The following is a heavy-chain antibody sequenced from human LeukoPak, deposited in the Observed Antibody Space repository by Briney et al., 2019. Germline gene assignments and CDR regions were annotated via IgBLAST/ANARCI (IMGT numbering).Heavy chain of an antibody. V-gene: IGHV1-3*01. CDR1: GYTFTGYY. CDR2: INAGNGNT. D-gene: IGHD3-22*01. Sequence: GASVKVSCKASGYTFTGYYMHWVRQAPGQRLEWMGWINAGNGNTKYSQKFQGRVTITRDTSASTAYMELSSLRSEDTAVYYCASYYYYDSSGYSRPFDYWGQGTLVTVSS. CDR3: ASYYYYDSSGYSRPFDY. J-gene: IGHJ4*02.